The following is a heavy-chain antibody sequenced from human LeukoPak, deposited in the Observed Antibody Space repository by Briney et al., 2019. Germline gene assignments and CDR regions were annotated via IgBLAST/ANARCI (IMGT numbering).Heavy chain of an antibody. CDR2: IIPIFGTA. V-gene: IGHV1-69*13. Sequence: SVKVSCKASGGTFSSYAISCVRQAPGQGLEWMGGIIPIFGTANYAQKFQGRVTITADESTSTAYMELSSLRSEDTAVYYCARTSGYYPRGCLDYWGQGTLVTVSS. D-gene: IGHD3-22*01. CDR3: ARTSGYYPRGCLDY. CDR1: GGTFSSYA. J-gene: IGHJ4*02.